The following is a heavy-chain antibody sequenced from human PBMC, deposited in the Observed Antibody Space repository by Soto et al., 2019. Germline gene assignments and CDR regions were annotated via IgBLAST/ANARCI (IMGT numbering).Heavy chain of an antibody. CDR3: ARVGAVAATAFDI. D-gene: IGHD6-19*01. J-gene: IGHJ3*02. CDR2: IYHSGST. CDR1: GGSISSGDYY. V-gene: IGHV4-30-2*01. Sequence: SETLSLTCTVSGGSISSGDYYWSWIRQPPGKGLEWIGYIYHSGSTYYNPSLKSRVTISVDRSKNQFSLKLSSVTAADTAVYYCARVGAVAATAFDIWGQGTMVTVSS.